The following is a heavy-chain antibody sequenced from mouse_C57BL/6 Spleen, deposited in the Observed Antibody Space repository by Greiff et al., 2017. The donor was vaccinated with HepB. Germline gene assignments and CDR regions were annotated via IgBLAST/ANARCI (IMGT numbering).Heavy chain of an antibody. D-gene: IGHD2-4*01. Sequence: QVQLQQSGPELVKPGASVKISCKASGYAFSSSWMNWVKQRPGKGLEWIGRIYPGDGDTNYNGKFKGKATLTADKSSSTAYMQLSSLTSEDSAVYFCARLPYDYGTSWGQGTLVTVSA. CDR1: GYAFSSSW. CDR3: ARLPYDYGTS. J-gene: IGHJ3*01. V-gene: IGHV1-82*01. CDR2: IYPGDGDT.